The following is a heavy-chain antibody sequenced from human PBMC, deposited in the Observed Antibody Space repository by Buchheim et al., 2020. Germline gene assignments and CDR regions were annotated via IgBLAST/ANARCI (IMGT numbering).Heavy chain of an antibody. Sequence: EVQLLESGGGLVQPGGSLRLSCAASGFTFSNYWMSWVRQAPGKGLEWVANIRQDGSEKYYVGSVKGRFTISRANAKNSVFLQMNSLRAEDTAVYYCARAYYDILTGYYFQYFDYWGQGTL. CDR2: IRQDGSEK. CDR3: ARAYYDILTGYYFQYFDY. J-gene: IGHJ4*02. V-gene: IGHV3-7*01. CDR1: GFTFSNYW. D-gene: IGHD3-9*01.